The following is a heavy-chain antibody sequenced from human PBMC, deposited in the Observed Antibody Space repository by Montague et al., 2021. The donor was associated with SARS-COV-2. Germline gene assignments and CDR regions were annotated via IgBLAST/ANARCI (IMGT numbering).Heavy chain of an antibody. V-gene: IGHV2-5*02. CDR3: AHRRDIYDLWSGYYTGQKYDAFNGFDP. CDR1: GFSLSTTGVG. D-gene: IGHD3-3*01. Sequence: PALVKPTQTLTLTCTFSGFSLSTTGVGVGWIRQPPGKALEWLALIYCDDDKRYSPSLKTRLAITKDTSKNQVVLTMTNMDPVDTATYYCAHRRDIYDLWSGYYTGQKYDAFNGFDPWGQGTLVTVSS. J-gene: IGHJ5*02. CDR2: IYCDDDK.